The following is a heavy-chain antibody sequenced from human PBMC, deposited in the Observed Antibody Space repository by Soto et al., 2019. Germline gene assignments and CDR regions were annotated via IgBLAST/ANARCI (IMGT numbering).Heavy chain of an antibody. J-gene: IGHJ4*02. V-gene: IGHV3-21*04. D-gene: IGHD3-22*01. CDR3: ASLDYYDSSGYHY. CDR2: ISSSSNYI. CDR1: GFTFSTYS. Sequence: GGSLRLSCAASGFTFSTYSMTWVRQAPGKGLEWVSTISSSSNYIHYADSVRGRFTISRDNAKNTLFLQMNSLRAEDTAVYYCASLDYYDSSGYHYWGQGTLVTVSS.